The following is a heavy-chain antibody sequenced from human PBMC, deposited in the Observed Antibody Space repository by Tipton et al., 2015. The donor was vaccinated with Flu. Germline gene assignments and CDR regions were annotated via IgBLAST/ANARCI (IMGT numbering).Heavy chain of an antibody. D-gene: IGHD3-22*01. J-gene: IGHJ6*03. CDR1: GGSISSYY. V-gene: IGHV4-4*07. Sequence: TLSLTCTVSGGSISSYYWSWIRQPAGKGLEWIGRIYTSGSTNYNPSLKSRVTMSVDTSKNQFSLKLSSVTAADTAVYYCARGYYDSSGNYYYYYYMDVWGKGTTVTVSS. CDR2: IYTSGST. CDR3: ARGYYDSSGNYYYYYYMDV.